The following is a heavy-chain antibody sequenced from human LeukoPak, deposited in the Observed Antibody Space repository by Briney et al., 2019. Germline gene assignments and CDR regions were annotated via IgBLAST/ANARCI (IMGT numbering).Heavy chain of an antibody. V-gene: IGHV4-59*12. J-gene: IGHJ4*02. CDR1: GGSMTNLY. Sequence: PSETLSLTCSVSGGSMTNLYWTWIRQPPGKGLEWIGDIYDSGSARYNTSLESRVTISVDTSKNQFSLKLSSVTAADTAVYYCAREVGGGWQGSLYYFDYWGQGTLVTVSS. CDR2: IYDSGSA. CDR3: AREVGGGWQGSLYYFDY. D-gene: IGHD6-19*01.